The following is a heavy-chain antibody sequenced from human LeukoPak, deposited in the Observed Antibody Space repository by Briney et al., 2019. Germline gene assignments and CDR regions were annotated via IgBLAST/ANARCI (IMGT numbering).Heavy chain of an antibody. CDR3: AREVAAAGTDY. D-gene: IGHD6-13*01. V-gene: IGHV1-46*01. Sequence: ASVKVSCKASGYTFTSYGISWVRQAPGQGLEWMGIINPSGGSTSYAQKFQGRVTMTRDTSTSTVYMELSSLRSEDTAVYYCAREVAAAGTDYWGQGTLVTVSS. CDR2: INPSGGST. J-gene: IGHJ4*02. CDR1: GYTFTSYG.